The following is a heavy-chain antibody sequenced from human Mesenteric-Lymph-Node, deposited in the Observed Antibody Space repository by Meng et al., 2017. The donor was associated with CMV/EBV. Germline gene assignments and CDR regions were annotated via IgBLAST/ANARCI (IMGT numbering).Heavy chain of an antibody. CDR1: GASIRGYY. D-gene: IGHD3-16*01. V-gene: IGHV4-4*08. CDR2: ISSTGST. J-gene: IGHJ5*02. Sequence: SETLSLTCTVSGASIRGYYWSWIRQPPGKGLEWIGYISSTGSTNNNPSLKSRVTILVDTSKNQFSLNLSSVTAADTAVYYCAREGDPNWFDPWGQGTLVTVSS. CDR3: AREGDPNWFDP.